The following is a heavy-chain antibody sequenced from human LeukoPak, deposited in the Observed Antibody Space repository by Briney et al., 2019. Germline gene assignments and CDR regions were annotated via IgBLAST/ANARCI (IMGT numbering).Heavy chain of an antibody. D-gene: IGHD6-13*01. V-gene: IGHV4-34*01. Sequence: SETLSLTCAAYGGSFSGYYWSWIRQPPGKGLEWIGEINHSGSTNYNPSLKSRVTISVDTSKNQFSLKLSSVTAADTAVYYCARGRRYSSSWIDYWGQGTLVTVSS. CDR2: INHSGST. J-gene: IGHJ4*02. CDR3: ARGRRYSSSWIDY. CDR1: GGSFSGYY.